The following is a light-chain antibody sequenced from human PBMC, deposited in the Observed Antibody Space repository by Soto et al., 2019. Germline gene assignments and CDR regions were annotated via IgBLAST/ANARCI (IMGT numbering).Light chain of an antibody. Sequence: DIQMTQSPSTLSASVGYRVTISCGASQSISSWLAWYQQKPGKAPKLLIYAASSLQSGVPSRFSGSGSGTDFTLTISSLQPEDFATYYCQQSYSTPQTFGQGTKVDIK. CDR2: AAS. J-gene: IGKJ1*01. CDR3: QQSYSTPQT. CDR1: QSISSW. V-gene: IGKV1-39*01.